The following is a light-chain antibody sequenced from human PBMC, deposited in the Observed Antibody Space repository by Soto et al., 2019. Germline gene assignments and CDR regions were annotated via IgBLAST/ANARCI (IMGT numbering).Light chain of an antibody. CDR1: QRISTF. V-gene: IGKV1-39*01. J-gene: IGKJ4*01. CDR2: AAS. Sequence: DIQMTQSPSSLSVSVGDTVTITCRASQRISTFLNWYQQKPGKAPNLLIYAASSLQSGVPSRFSGSGSGTDFTLTISSLQPEDFATYYCQQSYSTPPLTFGGGTKLEIK. CDR3: QQSYSTPPLT.